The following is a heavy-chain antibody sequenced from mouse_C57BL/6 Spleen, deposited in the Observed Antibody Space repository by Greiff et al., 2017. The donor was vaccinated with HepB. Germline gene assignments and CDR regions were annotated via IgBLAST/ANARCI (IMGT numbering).Heavy chain of an antibody. J-gene: IGHJ4*01. Sequence: QVQLKQPGAELVRPGTSVKLSCKASGYTFTSYWMHWVKQRPGQGLEWIGVIDPSDSYTNYNQKFKGKATLTVDTSSSTAYMQLSSLTSEDSAVYYCARSDYYGSNLYYAMDYWGQGTSVTVSS. D-gene: IGHD1-1*01. CDR3: ARSDYYGSNLYYAMDY. CDR1: GYTFTSYW. V-gene: IGHV1-59*01. CDR2: IDPSDSYT.